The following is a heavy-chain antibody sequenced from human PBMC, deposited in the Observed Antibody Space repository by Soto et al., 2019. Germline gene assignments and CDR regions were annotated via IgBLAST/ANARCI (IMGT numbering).Heavy chain of an antibody. D-gene: IGHD1-7*01. Sequence: QLQLQESGSGLVKPSQTLSLTCAVSGGSISSGGYSWSWIRQPPGKGLEWLGYIYHSGSTYYNPSLKTRVTISVYRSKNQFSLKLSSVTAADTAVYYCARVKTTLSVDYWGQGTLVTVSS. V-gene: IGHV4-30-2*01. CDR3: ARVKTTLSVDY. J-gene: IGHJ4*02. CDR2: IYHSGST. CDR1: GGSISSGGYS.